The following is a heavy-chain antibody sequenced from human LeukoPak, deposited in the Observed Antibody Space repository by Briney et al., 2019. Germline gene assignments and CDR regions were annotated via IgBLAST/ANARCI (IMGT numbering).Heavy chain of an antibody. CDR3: ARGLLEGDYMDV. D-gene: IGHD1-26*01. CDR1: GYTFTSYD. CDR2: LNHNHDNT. Sequence: GASVKVSCKASGYTFTSYDINWGRHATGQELVRIGWLNHNHDNTGYAKKFQGRVTITRNTSISTAYMELSGLRSEDTAVYYCARGLLEGDYMDVWGKGTTVTVSS. V-gene: IGHV1-8*03. J-gene: IGHJ6*03.